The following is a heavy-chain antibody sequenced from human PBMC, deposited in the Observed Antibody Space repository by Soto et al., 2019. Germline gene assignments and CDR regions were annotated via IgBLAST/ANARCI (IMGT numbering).Heavy chain of an antibody. CDR2: IYYSGST. V-gene: IGHV4-39*01. J-gene: IGHJ4*02. D-gene: IGHD2-2*01. CDR1: GGSISTTSYY. CDR3: ASGEGDNVFVVVPAVIFDS. Sequence: SETLSLTCTVSGGSISTTSYYWGWIRQPPGKGLEWIGSIYYSGSTYYNPSLKSRVTISVDTSKNQFSLKLSSVTAADTAVYYCASGEGDNVFVVVPAVIFDSWGQGTLVTVSS.